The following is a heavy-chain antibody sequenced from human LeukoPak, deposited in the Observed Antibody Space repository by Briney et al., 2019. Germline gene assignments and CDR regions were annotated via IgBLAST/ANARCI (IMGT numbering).Heavy chain of an antibody. D-gene: IGHD2-2*03. J-gene: IGHJ3*02. CDR2: IYSGGST. V-gene: IGHV3-53*01. CDR3: ARDGSDAFDI. CDR1: GFTFDEYA. Sequence: GGSLRLSCTTSGFTFDEYAMNWFRQAPGKGLEWVSVIYSGGSTYYADSVKGRFTISRDNSKNTLYLQMNSLRAEDTAVYYCARDGSDAFDIWGQGTMVTVSS.